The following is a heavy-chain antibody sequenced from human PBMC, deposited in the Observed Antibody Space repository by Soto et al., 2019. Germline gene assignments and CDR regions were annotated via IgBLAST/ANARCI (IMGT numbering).Heavy chain of an antibody. Sequence: ASVKVSCKASGNSFTTYSLHWVRQAPGQSLEWMGWFDAGNRITKFSQKFQGRITISRDTSASTAYMEVRSLRSEDTAVYYCAREGVAPYYYYGMDVWGQGTPVTVSS. CDR2: FDAGNRIT. V-gene: IGHV1-3*01. J-gene: IGHJ6*02. D-gene: IGHD5-12*01. CDR3: AREGVAPYYYYGMDV. CDR1: GNSFTTYS.